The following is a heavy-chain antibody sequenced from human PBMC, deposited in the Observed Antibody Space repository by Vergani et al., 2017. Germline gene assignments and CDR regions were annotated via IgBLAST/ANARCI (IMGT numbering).Heavy chain of an antibody. CDR2: IYYSGST. Sequence: QVQLQQWGAGLLKPSETLSLTCAVYGGSFSGYYWSWIRQPPGKGLEWIGYIYYSGSTNYNPSLKSRVTISVDTSKNQFSLKLSSVTAADTAVYYCARGSRDYYYDSSGYYYWGQGTLVTVSS. J-gene: IGHJ4*02. D-gene: IGHD3-22*01. V-gene: IGHV4-34*11. CDR3: ARGSRDYYYDSSGYYY. CDR1: GGSFSGYY.